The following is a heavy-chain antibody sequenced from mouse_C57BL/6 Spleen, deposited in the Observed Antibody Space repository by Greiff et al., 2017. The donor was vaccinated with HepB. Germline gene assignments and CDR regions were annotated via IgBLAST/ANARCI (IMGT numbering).Heavy chain of an antibody. Sequence: EVKLMESGAELVRPGASVKLSCTASGFNIKDDYMHWVKQRPEQGLEWIGWIDPENGDTEYASKFQGKATITADTSSNTAYLQLSSLTSEDTAVYYCTTQDYYAMDYWGQGTSVTVSS. V-gene: IGHV14-4*01. CDR1: GFNIKDDY. CDR3: TTQDYYAMDY. J-gene: IGHJ4*01. CDR2: IDPENGDT.